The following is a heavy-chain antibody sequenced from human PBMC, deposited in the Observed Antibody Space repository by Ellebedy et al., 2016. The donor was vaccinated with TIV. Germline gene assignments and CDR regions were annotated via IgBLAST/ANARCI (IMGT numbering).Heavy chain of an antibody. CDR3: AHSGGAAAGILPTYWYFDL. CDR2: IYWDDDK. V-gene: IGHV2-5*02. J-gene: IGHJ2*01. CDR1: GFSLSTSGVG. D-gene: IGHD6-13*01. Sequence: SGPTLVKPTQTLTLTCTFSGFSLSTSGVGVGWIRQPPGKALEWLALIYWDDDKRYSPSLKSRLTITKDTSKNQVVLTMTNMDPVDTATYYCAHSGGAAAGILPTYWYFDLWGRGTLVTVSS.